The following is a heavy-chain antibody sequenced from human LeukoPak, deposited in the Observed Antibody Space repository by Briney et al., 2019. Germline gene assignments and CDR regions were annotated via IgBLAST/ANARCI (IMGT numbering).Heavy chain of an antibody. CDR2: IKQDGSEK. J-gene: IGHJ4*02. CDR3: AKDPSGYYASGSPYYFDY. D-gene: IGHD3-10*01. V-gene: IGHV3-7*03. CDR1: GFTFSSYW. Sequence: PGGSLRLSCAASGFTFSSYWMSWVRQAPGKGLEWVANIKQDGSEKYYVDSVKGRFTISRDNSKNTLYLQMNSLRAEDTAIYYCAKDPSGYYASGSPYYFDYWGQGTLVTVSS.